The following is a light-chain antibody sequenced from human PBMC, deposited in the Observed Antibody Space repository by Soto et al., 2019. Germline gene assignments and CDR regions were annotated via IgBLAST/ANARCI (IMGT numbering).Light chain of an antibody. CDR2: DVS. CDR3: CSYAGSYTEV. CDR1: SSDVGGYNY. J-gene: IGLJ1*01. V-gene: IGLV2-11*01. Sequence: LTQPRSVSASPGQSVTISCTGTSSDVGGYNYVSWYQQHPGKAPKLMIYDVSKRPSGVPDRFSGSKSGNTASLTISGLQAEDEADYYCCSYAGSYTEVFGTGTKVTVL.